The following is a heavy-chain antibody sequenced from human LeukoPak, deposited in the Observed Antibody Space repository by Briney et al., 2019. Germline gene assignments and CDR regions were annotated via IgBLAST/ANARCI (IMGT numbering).Heavy chain of an antibody. J-gene: IGHJ5*02. V-gene: IGHV3-48*03. CDR3: ARRIAAAGRPLDP. Sequence: GGSLRLSCAASGFTFSNYEMHWVRQAPGKGLEWVSYISSSGSDIYYADPVKGRFTISRDNAKNSLYLQMNSLRAEDTAVYYCARRIAAAGRPLDPWGQGTLVTVSS. D-gene: IGHD6-13*01. CDR2: ISSSGSDI. CDR1: GFTFSNYE.